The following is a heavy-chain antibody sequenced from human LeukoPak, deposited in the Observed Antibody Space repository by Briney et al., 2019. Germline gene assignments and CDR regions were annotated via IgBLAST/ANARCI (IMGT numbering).Heavy chain of an antibody. V-gene: IGHV1-2*02. CDR2: INPNSGGT. Sequence: ASVKVSCKASGYTFTGYYMHWVRQAPGQGLEWMGWINPNSGGTNYAQKFQGRVTMTRDTSISTAYMELSRLRSDDTAVYYCAWEGAAAVDLKYNWFDPWGQGTLVTVSS. CDR3: AWEGAAAVDLKYNWFDP. J-gene: IGHJ5*02. CDR1: GYTFTGYY. D-gene: IGHD6-13*01.